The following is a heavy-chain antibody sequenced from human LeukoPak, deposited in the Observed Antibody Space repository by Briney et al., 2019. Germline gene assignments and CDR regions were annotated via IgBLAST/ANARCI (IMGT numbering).Heavy chain of an antibody. CDR3: TTHTRRDSSGYYFDY. D-gene: IGHD3-22*01. J-gene: IGHJ4*02. Sequence: GGSLRLYCAASGFTFSNAWMSWVRQAPGKGLEWVGRIKSKTDGGTTDYAAPVKGRFTISRDDSKNTLYLQMNSQKTDCTPVYYCTTHTRRDSSGYYFDYWGQGTLVTVSS. CDR2: IKSKTDGGTT. CDR1: GFTFSNAW. V-gene: IGHV3-15*01.